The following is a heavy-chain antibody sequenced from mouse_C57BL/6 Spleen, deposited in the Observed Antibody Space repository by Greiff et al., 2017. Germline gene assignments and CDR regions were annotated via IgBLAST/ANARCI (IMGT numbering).Heavy chain of an antibody. CDR2: IHPNSGST. J-gene: IGHJ4*01. V-gene: IGHV1-64*01. Sequence: VQLQQPGAELVKPGASVKLSCKASGYTFTSYWMHWVKQRPGQGLEWIGMIHPNSGSTNYNEKFKSKATLTVDKSSSTAYMQLSSLTSEDSAVXYCARSGYGSSYDAMDYWGQGTSVTVSS. CDR1: GYTFTSYW. CDR3: ARSGYGSSYDAMDY. D-gene: IGHD1-1*01.